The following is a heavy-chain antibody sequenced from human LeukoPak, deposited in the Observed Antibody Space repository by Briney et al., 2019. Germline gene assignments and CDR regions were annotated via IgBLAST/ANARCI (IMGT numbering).Heavy chain of an antibody. D-gene: IGHD4-17*01. V-gene: IGHV3-21*04. J-gene: IGHJ4*02. CDR1: GFTFSRHS. Sequence: GGSLRLSCAASGFTFSRHSINWVRQAPGKGLEWVSSISSSSSYIYYADSVKGRFTISRDNAKNSLYLQMNSLRAEDTAVYYCARGPSTTVTTRALDKLVDYWGQGTLVTVSS. CDR3: ARGPSTTVTTRALDKLVDY. CDR2: ISSSSSYI.